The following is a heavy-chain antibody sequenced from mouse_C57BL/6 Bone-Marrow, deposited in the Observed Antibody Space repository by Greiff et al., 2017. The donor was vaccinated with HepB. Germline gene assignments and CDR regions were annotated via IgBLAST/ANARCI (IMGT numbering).Heavy chain of an antibody. CDR1: GFTFTDYY. D-gene: IGHD1-1*01. CDR3: ARALLPYAMDY. V-gene: IGHV7-3*01. CDR2: IRNKANGYTT. J-gene: IGHJ4*01. Sequence: DVQLQESGGGLVQPGGSLSLSCAASGFTFTDYYMSWVRQPPGKALEWLGFIRNKANGYTTEYSASVKGRFTISRDNSQSILYLQMNALRAEDSATYYCARALLPYAMDYWGQGTSVTVSS.